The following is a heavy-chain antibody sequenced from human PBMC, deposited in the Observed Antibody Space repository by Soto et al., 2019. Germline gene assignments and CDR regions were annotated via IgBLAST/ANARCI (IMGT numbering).Heavy chain of an antibody. CDR1: GFTFSDYY. V-gene: IGHV3-11*01. D-gene: IGHD5-12*01. CDR3: SRDREYSGYDSPSYYYMDV. Sequence: PGGSLRLSCAASGFTFSDYYMSWIRQAPGKGLEWVSYISSSGSTIYYADSVKGRFTISRDNAKNSLYLQMNSLRAEDTAVYYCSRDREYSGYDSPSYYYMDVWGKGTTVAAP. CDR2: ISSSGSTI. J-gene: IGHJ6*03.